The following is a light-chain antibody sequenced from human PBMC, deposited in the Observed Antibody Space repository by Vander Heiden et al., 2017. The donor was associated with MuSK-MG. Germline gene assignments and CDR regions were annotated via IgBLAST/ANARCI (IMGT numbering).Light chain of an antibody. CDR3: QVWDSSNDHV. Sequence: SYVLTQPPSVSVAPGQTARISGGGNNSESKSVNWYKKKSGQAPVLVVPEDSARPSGIPDRVSGSSSGNTATLTISRAEAGDEADYYCQVWDSSNDHVFGGGTKLTVL. CDR2: EDS. V-gene: IGLV3-21*02. J-gene: IGLJ2*01. CDR1: NSESKS.